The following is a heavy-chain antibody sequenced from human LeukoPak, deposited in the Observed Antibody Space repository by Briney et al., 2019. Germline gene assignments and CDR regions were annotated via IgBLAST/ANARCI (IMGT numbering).Heavy chain of an antibody. CDR1: GFTFDDYA. D-gene: IGHD2-2*01. CDR2: ISWNSGSI. CDR3: ARDKEDIVVVPAALRFMANAFDI. V-gene: IGHV3-9*01. J-gene: IGHJ3*02. Sequence: GRSLRLSCAASGFTFDDYAMHWVRQAPGKGLEWVSGISWNSGSIGYADSVKGRFTISRDNSKNTLYLQMNSLRAEDTAVYYCARDKEDIVVVPAALRFMANAFDIWGQGTMVTVSS.